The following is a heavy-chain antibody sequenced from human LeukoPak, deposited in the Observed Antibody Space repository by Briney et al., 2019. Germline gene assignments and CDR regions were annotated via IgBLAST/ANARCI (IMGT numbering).Heavy chain of an antibody. D-gene: IGHD2-2*03. Sequence: SETLSLTCTVSGGSISSYYWSWIRQPPGKGLEWIGYIYYSGSTNYNPSLKSRVTISVDTSKNQFSLKLSSVTAADTAVYYCARDSGYCSSTSCYHYYYMDVWGKGTTVTISS. V-gene: IGHV4-59*01. J-gene: IGHJ6*03. CDR3: ARDSGYCSSTSCYHYYYMDV. CDR2: IYYSGST. CDR1: GGSISSYY.